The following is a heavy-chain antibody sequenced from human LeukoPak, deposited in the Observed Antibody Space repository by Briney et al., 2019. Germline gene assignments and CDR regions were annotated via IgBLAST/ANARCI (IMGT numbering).Heavy chain of an antibody. D-gene: IGHD5-24*01. V-gene: IGHV4-4*07. CDR3: ARKDGDY. CDR1: GDSISRYY. CDR2: IYTSGIT. Sequence: SETLSLTCTVSGDSISRYYWTWVRQSAGKGLEWIGLIYTSGITNYNPSLKSRVTMSVDTSKNQLSLKLSSVTGADAAVYYCARKDGDYWGQGMLVTVSS. J-gene: IGHJ4*02.